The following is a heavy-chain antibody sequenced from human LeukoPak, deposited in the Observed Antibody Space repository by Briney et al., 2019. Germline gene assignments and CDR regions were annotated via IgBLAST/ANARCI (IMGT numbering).Heavy chain of an antibody. V-gene: IGHV3-9*01. CDR3: AKEDILTGSFDY. CDR2: ISWNSGSI. J-gene: IGHJ4*02. CDR1: GFTVSSNY. D-gene: IGHD3-9*01. Sequence: PGGSLRLSCAASGFTVSSNYMSWVRQAPGKGLEWVSGISWNSGSIGYADSVKGRFTISRDNAKNSLYLQMNSLRAEDTALYYCAKEDILTGSFDYWGQGTLVTVSS.